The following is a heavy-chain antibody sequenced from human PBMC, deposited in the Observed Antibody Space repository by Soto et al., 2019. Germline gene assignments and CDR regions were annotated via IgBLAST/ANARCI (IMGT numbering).Heavy chain of an antibody. CDR1: GYSFTSYW. D-gene: IGHD3-10*01. J-gene: IGHJ5*02. V-gene: IGHV5-51*01. CDR2: IYPGDSDT. CDR3: ARHKGYYGSGGYNWFDP. Sequence: EVQLVQSGAEVKKPGESLKISCTGSGYSFTSYWIGWLRQMPGKGLEWMGIIYPGDSDTRYSPSFQGQVTISADKSLSNAYLQWSSLKASDTAMYYCARHKGYYGSGGYNWFDPWGQGTLVTVSS.